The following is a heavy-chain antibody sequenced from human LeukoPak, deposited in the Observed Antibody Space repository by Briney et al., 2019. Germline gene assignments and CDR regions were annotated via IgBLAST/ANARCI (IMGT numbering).Heavy chain of an antibody. J-gene: IGHJ4*02. V-gene: IGHV4-59*02. D-gene: IGHD3-10*01. CDR2: FYYSGGT. Sequence: TTSETLSLTCTVSGASVRSYYWTWIRQPPGKGLEWIGYFYYSGGTVYNPSLKNRVTISVDTSKNQFPLNLMSVTAADTAFYFCARGFKSSGWFGGPSFDSWGQGSLVTVSS. CDR1: GASVRSYY. CDR3: ARGFKSSGWFGGPSFDS.